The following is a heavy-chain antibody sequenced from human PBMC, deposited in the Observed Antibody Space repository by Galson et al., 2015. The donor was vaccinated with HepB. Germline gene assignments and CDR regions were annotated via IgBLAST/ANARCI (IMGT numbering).Heavy chain of an antibody. D-gene: IGHD6-6*01. CDR1: GYTFTSYD. CDR2: MNPNSGNT. CDR3: ARGHPLYSSSSGTYYYYGMDV. Sequence: SVKVSCKASGYTFTSYDINWVRQATGQGLEWMGWMNPNSGNTGYAQKFQGRVTMTRNTSISTAYMELSSLRSEDTAVYYCARGHPLYSSSSGTYYYYGMDVWGQGTTVTVSS. V-gene: IGHV1-8*01. J-gene: IGHJ6*02.